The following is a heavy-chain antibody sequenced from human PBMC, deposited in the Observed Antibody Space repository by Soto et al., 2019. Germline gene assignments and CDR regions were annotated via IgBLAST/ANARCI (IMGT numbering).Heavy chain of an antibody. Sequence: GGSLRLSCAASGFTFSSYSMNWVRQAPGKGLEWVSYISSSSSTIYYADSVKGRFTISRDNAKNSLYLQMNSLRAEDTAVYYCARDSSSWPNDAFDIWGQGTMVTVSS. CDR2: ISSSSSTI. V-gene: IGHV3-48*01. CDR3: ARDSSSWPNDAFDI. J-gene: IGHJ3*02. CDR1: GFTFSSYS. D-gene: IGHD6-13*01.